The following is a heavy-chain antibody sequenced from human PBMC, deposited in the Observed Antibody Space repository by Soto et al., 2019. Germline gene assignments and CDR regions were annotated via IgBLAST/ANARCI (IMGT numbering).Heavy chain of an antibody. V-gene: IGHV1-2*04. J-gene: IGHJ4*02. CDR1: GYTFTGYY. CDR2: INPNSGGT. D-gene: IGHD2-15*01. CDR3: AILGGERGYCSGGSCPFDY. Sequence: QVQLVQSGAEVKKPGASVKVSCKASGYTFTGYYMHWVRQAPGQGLEWMGWINPNSGGTNYAQKFQGWVTMTRDTSISTAYMELSRLRSDDMAVYYCAILGGERGYCSGGSCPFDYWGQGTLVTVSS.